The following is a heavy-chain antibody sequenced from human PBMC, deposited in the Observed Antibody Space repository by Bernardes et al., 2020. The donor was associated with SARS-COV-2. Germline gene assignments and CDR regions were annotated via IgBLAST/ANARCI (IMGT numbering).Heavy chain of an antibody. CDR1: GFIFSTSW. D-gene: IGHD1-7*01. V-gene: IGHV3-7*01. Sequence: GGSLRLSREASGFIFSTSWMNWVRQAPGKGLEWVANINPDGSGKRYVDSVKGRFAISRDNAKNSLYLQMNSLRAEDTALYFCAAWAGNLNPWGQGTPVTVSS. J-gene: IGHJ5*02. CDR2: INPDGSGK. CDR3: AAWAGNLNP.